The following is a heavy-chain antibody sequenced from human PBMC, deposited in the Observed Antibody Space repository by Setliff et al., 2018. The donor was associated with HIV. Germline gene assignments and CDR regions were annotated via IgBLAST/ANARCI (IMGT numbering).Heavy chain of an antibody. CDR3: ARMESTRPPRGLDY. J-gene: IGHJ4*02. CDR1: GGSISTSSYY. CDR2: VFYSGTT. D-gene: IGHD6-6*01. Sequence: NPSETLSLTCTVSGGSISTSSYYWGWIRQPTGKGLEWIGTVFYSGTTQYNPSFKSRVTISIDTSKNQFSLKMISVTAADTAVYYCARMESTRPPRGLDYWGRGTLVTVSS. V-gene: IGHV4-39*01.